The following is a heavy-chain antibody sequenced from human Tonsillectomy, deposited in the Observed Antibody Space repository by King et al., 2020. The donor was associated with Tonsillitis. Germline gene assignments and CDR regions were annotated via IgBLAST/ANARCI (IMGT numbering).Heavy chain of an antibody. Sequence: VQLVESGGGLVKPGGSLRLSCAASGFTFSSYNMNWVRQAPGKGLEWVSSISSSSTSIYYSDSVGGRLTISRDSAKTSLYLQMNSLRAEDTAVYYCASDSFDYFSGMDVWGQGTTVTVPS. CDR1: GFTFSSYN. D-gene: IGHD3-3*01. CDR3: ASDSFDYFSGMDV. J-gene: IGHJ6*02. V-gene: IGHV3-21*01. CDR2: ISSSSTSI.